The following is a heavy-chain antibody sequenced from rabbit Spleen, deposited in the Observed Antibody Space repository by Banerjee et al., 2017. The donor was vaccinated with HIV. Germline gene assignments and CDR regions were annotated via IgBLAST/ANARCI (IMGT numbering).Heavy chain of an antibody. Sequence: QSLEESGGDLVKPGASLTLTCTASGFSFSSSYWICWVRQAPGKGLEWIACINIVTGKSVYASWAKGRFIMSRTSSTTVTLQMTSLTAADTATYFCARDLVAVIGWNFNLWGQGTLVTVS. V-gene: IGHV1S40*01. CDR1: GFSFSSSYW. J-gene: IGHJ4*01. CDR2: INIVTGKS. CDR3: ARDLVAVIGWNFNL. D-gene: IGHD1-1*01.